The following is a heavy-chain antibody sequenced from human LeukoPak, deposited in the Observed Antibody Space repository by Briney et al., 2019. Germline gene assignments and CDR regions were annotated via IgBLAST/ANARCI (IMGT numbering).Heavy chain of an antibody. J-gene: IGHJ5*02. V-gene: IGHV4-30-4*01. CDR3: ARGIPDYGVLFDP. Sequence: SQTLSLTCTVSGGSISSGDYYWSWIRQPPGKGLEWIGYIYYSGSTYYNPSLKSRVTISVDTSKNQFSLKLSSVTAADTAVYYCARGIPDYGVLFDPWGQGTLVTVSS. CDR1: GGSISSGDYY. D-gene: IGHD4-17*01. CDR2: IYYSGST.